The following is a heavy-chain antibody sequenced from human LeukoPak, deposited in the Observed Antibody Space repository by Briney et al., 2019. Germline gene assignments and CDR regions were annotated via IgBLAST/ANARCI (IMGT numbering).Heavy chain of an antibody. J-gene: IGHJ4*02. D-gene: IGHD1-26*01. CDR2: IYYSGST. CDR3: ARDLGSGSDY. V-gene: IGHV4-61*08. CDR1: GGSISSGGYY. Sequence: SETLSLTCTVSGGSISSGGYYWSWIRQPPGKGLEWIGYIYYSGSTNYNPSLKSRVTISVDTSKNQFSLKLSSVTAADTAVYYCARDLGSGSDYWGQGTLVTVSS.